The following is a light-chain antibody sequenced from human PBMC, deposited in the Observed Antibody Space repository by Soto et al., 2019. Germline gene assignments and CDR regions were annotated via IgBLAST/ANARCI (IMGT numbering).Light chain of an antibody. J-gene: IGKJ5*01. CDR3: QKPISFPIT. V-gene: IGKV1D-12*01. Sequence: DIQMTQSPSSVSGSLGDIVTITCGASQDLSSWLAWYQQKPGKAPKILISAESSLQSGVPSRLSGSGSGTDLTLTIRSLQPEDFATYYCQKPISFPITFGQGTRLEIK. CDR1: QDLSSW. CDR2: AES.